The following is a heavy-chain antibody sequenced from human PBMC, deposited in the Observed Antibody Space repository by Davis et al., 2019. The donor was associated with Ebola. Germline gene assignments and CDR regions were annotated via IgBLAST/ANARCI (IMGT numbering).Heavy chain of an antibody. Sequence: GESLKISCRVSGFTVTTYGMSWVRQAPGKGLEWVSGIAGRGGSTDYADSVKGRFTISRDNSKKTMYLQMNSLRAEDTAVYYCARSGLSFGVVKYHYGMDVWGKGTTVTVSS. V-gene: IGHV3-23*01. J-gene: IGHJ6*04. CDR2: IAGRGGST. CDR3: ARSGLSFGVVKYHYGMDV. D-gene: IGHD3-3*01. CDR1: GFTVTTYG.